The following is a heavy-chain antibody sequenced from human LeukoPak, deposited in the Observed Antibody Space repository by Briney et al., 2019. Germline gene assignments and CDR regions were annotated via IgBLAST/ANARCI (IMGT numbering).Heavy chain of an antibody. J-gene: IGHJ4*02. Sequence: ASVKVSCKASGYTFTSYGISWVRQAPGQGLEWMGWMNPNSGNTGYAQKFQGRVTMTRNTSISTAYMELSSLRSEDTAVYYCARGTYYYGSGSYSYWGQGTLVTVSS. CDR1: GYTFTSYG. CDR3: ARGTYYYGSGSYSY. CDR2: MNPNSGNT. D-gene: IGHD3-10*01. V-gene: IGHV1-8*02.